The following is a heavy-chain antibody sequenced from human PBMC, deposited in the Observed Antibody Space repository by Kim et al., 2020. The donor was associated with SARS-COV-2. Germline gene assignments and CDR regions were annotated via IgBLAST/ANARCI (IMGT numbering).Heavy chain of an antibody. V-gene: IGHV4-39*01. CDR1: GGSISSSTYY. CDR3: AIQKGGYYSNYDYYGMDV. Sequence: SETLSLTCTVSGGSISSSTYYGGWIRQPPGKGLEWIGSIYHSGSTYYNPSLKSRVTISVDTSKKQFSLKLRSVTAADTAVYYCAIQKGGYYSNYDYYGMDVWGHGTTVTVSS. CDR2: IYHSGST. D-gene: IGHD1-26*01. J-gene: IGHJ6*02.